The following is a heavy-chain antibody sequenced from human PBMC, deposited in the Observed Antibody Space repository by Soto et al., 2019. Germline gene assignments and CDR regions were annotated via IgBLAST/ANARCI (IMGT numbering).Heavy chain of an antibody. CDR2: ISISSSDR. CDR1: GFTLRTYT. Sequence: GGSLSLSCAASGFTLRTYTMNWVRQAPGKGLEWVSSISISSSDRYYADSVRGRFTISRDNAKNALYLQMNSLRADDTAVYFCVRGMNPLFGGQGTLLTVSS. CDR3: VRGMNPLF. V-gene: IGHV3-21*06. J-gene: IGHJ4*01.